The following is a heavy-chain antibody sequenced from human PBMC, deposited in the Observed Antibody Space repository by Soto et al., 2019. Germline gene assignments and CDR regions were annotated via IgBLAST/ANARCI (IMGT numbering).Heavy chain of an antibody. CDR1: GFTFSTYS. J-gene: IGHJ6*02. V-gene: IGHV3-21*01. Sequence: GGSLRLSCAASGFTFSTYSMNWVRQAPGKGLEWVSSISSSSSYIYYADSVKGRFTISRDNAKNSLYLQMNSLRAEDTAVYYCARVSYYGDYGYGMDVWGQGTTVTVPS. CDR2: ISSSSSYI. D-gene: IGHD4-17*01. CDR3: ARVSYYGDYGYGMDV.